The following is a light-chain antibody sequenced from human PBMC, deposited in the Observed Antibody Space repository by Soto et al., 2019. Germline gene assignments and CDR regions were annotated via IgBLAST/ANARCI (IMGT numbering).Light chain of an antibody. V-gene: IGKV1-17*03. CDR2: SAS. Sequence: DIQMTQSPSAMSASVGDRVTITCRASQGIRTYLAWFQQKLGKVPKRLIFSASSVQSGVPSRFSGSGSGTEFTLTISSLQPEDVATYYCLQSNSYPWTFGQGTKVQI. CDR3: LQSNSYPWT. J-gene: IGKJ1*01. CDR1: QGIRTY.